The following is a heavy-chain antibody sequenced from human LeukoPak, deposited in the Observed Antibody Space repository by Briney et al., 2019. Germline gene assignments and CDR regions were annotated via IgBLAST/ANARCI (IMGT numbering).Heavy chain of an antibody. V-gene: IGHV3-49*04. CDR2: IRSKAYGGTT. J-gene: IGHJ6*03. CDR1: GFTFGDYA. Sequence: GGSLRLSCTASGFTFGDYAMSWVRQAPGTGLEWVGFIRSKAYGGTTEYAASVKGRFTISRDDSKSIAYLQMNSLKTEDTAVYYCTRGSYVVRGAKWDYYYMDVWGKGTTVTISS. D-gene: IGHD3-10*01. CDR3: TRGSYVVRGAKWDYYYMDV.